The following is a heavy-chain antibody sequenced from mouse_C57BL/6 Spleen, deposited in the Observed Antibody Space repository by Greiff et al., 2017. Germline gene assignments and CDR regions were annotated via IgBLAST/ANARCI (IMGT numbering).Heavy chain of an antibody. J-gene: IGHJ4*01. CDR1: GYTFTDYY. CDR2: INPYNGGT. V-gene: IGHV1-19*01. CDR3: SRSLYSMDAMDY. Sequence: VQLQQSGPVLVKPGASVKMSCKASGYTFTDYYMNWVKQSHGKSLEWIGVINPYNGGTSYNQKFKGKATLTVDKSSSTAYMELISLTSEDSAVYYCSRSLYSMDAMDYWGQGTSVTVSS. D-gene: IGHD2-10*02.